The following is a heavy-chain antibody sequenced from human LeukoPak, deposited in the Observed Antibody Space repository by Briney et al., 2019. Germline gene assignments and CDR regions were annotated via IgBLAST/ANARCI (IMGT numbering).Heavy chain of an antibody. CDR3: ARDSGYGYNTFPTAGY. CDR2: IWYDGSNK. J-gene: IGHJ4*02. CDR1: GFTFSSYG. D-gene: IGHD5-24*01. Sequence: PGRSLRLSCLSSGFTFSSYGMHWVRQAPGKGLEWVAFIWYDGSNKYYADSVKGRFTISRDNSENTLYLQMSSLRAEDTALYYCARDSGYGYNTFPTAGYWGQGILVTVSS. V-gene: IGHV3-33*01.